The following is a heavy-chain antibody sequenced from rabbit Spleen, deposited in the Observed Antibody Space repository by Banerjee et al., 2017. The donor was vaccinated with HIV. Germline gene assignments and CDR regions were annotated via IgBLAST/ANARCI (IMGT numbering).Heavy chain of an antibody. V-gene: IGHV1S45*01. CDR1: GVSFSGNSY. D-gene: IGHD8-1*01. CDR3: ARDTGTSFSTYGMDL. Sequence: QEQLVESGGGLVQPEGSLTLTCTASGVSFSGNSYMCWVRQAPGKGLQWIACINAVTGKAVYATWAKGRFTFSKTSSTTVTLQMTSLTAADTATYFCARDTGTSFSTYGMDLWGQGTLVTVS. CDR2: INAVTGKA. J-gene: IGHJ6*01.